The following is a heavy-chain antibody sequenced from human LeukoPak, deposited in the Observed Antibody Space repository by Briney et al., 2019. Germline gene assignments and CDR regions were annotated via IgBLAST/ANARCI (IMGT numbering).Heavy chain of an antibody. Sequence: ASVKVSCEASGYTFTSYYMHWVRQAPGQGLEWMGIINPSGGSTSYAQKFQGRVTMTRDTSTSTVYMELSSLRSEDTAVYYCARVGRGYYFDYWGQGTLVTVSS. CDR3: ARVGRGYYFDY. V-gene: IGHV1-46*01. CDR1: GYTFTSYY. CDR2: INPSGGST. D-gene: IGHD1-26*01. J-gene: IGHJ4*02.